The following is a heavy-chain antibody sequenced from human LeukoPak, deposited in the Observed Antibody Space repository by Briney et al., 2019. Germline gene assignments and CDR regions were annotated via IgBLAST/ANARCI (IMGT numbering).Heavy chain of an antibody. CDR2: MKQDGSEK. D-gene: IGHD2-15*01. V-gene: IGHV3-7*01. J-gene: IGHJ4*02. CDR1: GFTFSSYW. CDR3: ARGRYCSGGSCQRLDY. Sequence: GGSLRLSCAVSGFTFSSYWMTWVRQAPGKGLEWVANMKQDGSEKYYVDSMKGRFTISRDNAENSLYLQMNSLRAEDTAVYYCARGRYCSGGSCQRLDYWGQGTLVTVPS.